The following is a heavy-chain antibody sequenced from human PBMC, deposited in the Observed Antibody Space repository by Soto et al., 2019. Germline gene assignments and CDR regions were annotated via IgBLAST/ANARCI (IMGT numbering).Heavy chain of an antibody. V-gene: IGHV4-30-4*01. CDR3: ARDGGGYYDSSRGFDY. CDR1: GGSISSGDYY. D-gene: IGHD3-22*01. Sequence: SETLSLTCTVSGGSISSGDYYWSWIRQPPGKGLEWIGYVYYSGSTYYNPSLKSRVTISVDTSKNQFSLKLSSVTAADTAVYYCARDGGGYYDSSRGFDYWGQGTLVTVSS. CDR2: VYYSGST. J-gene: IGHJ4*02.